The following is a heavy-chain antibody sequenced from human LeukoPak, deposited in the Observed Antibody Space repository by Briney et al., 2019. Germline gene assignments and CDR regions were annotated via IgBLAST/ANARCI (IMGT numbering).Heavy chain of an antibody. Sequence: GGSLRLSCAASGXTFSNYAVSWIRQPPGKGLGCVSGISGGAGTTNYADSVKGRFTISRDNSKNTLSMQMKNLRAEDTAVYYCAKVGPASGSSWTGTDYWGQGILVTVSS. CDR1: GXTFSNYA. J-gene: IGHJ4*02. CDR2: ISGGAGTT. D-gene: IGHD6-13*01. V-gene: IGHV3-23*01. CDR3: AKVGPASGSSWTGTDY.